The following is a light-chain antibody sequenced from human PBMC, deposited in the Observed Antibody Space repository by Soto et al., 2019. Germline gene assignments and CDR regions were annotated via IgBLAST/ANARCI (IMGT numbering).Light chain of an antibody. CDR3: SSYTSSSTVV. V-gene: IGLV2-14*02. J-gene: IGLJ2*01. CDR1: SSDIGSFDL. Sequence: QSVLTQPASVSGSPGQSITISCIGGSSDIGSFDLVSWYQQHPGKVPKLLIYQDSKRPSGLSSRFSGSKSGNTASLTISGLQAEDEADYYCSSYTSSSTVVFGGGTKLTVL. CDR2: QDS.